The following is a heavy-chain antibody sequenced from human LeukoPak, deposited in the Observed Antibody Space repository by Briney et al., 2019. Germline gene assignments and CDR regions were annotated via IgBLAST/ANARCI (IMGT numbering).Heavy chain of an antibody. CDR1: GFAFSSDA. V-gene: IGHV3-23*01. Sequence: PGGSLRLSCAASGFAFSSDAMSWVRQAPGKGLEWVSLIRGDSSLTEYADSVKGRFTISRDNSKNTLYLQMNSLRAEDTAIYYCAKGRFVSSTFDSWGQGTLVIVSS. CDR3: AKGRFVSSTFDS. D-gene: IGHD6-6*01. CDR2: IRGDSSLT. J-gene: IGHJ4*02.